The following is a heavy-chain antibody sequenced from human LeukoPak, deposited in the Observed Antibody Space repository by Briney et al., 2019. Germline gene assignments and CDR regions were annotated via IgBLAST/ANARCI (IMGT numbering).Heavy chain of an antibody. D-gene: IGHD6-6*01. Sequence: GESLKISCETSGYNFTNYWIAWVRQVPGQGPEYMGAIYPGDSDTRYSPSFQGQVTISADKSLTTAYLQWRSLKASDTAIYYCARHSPSSGVDYWGQGTLVTVSS. CDR1: GYNFTNYW. CDR2: IYPGDSDT. V-gene: IGHV5-51*01. J-gene: IGHJ4*02. CDR3: ARHSPSSGVDY.